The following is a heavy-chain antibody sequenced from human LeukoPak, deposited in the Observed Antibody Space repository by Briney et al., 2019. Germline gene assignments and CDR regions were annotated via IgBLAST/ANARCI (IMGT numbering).Heavy chain of an antibody. CDR3: ARDRTYYYDSSGYYPHDAFDI. V-gene: IGHV4-59*01. CDR1: GGSISSYY. CDR2: IHNSGRT. Sequence: PSETLSLTCTVSGGSISSYYWSWIRQPPGKGLEWIGYIHNSGRTNHNPSLKSRVTISVDTSKNQFSLKLSSVTAADTAVYYCARDRTYYYDSSGYYPHDAFDIWGQGTMVTVSS. J-gene: IGHJ3*02. D-gene: IGHD3-22*01.